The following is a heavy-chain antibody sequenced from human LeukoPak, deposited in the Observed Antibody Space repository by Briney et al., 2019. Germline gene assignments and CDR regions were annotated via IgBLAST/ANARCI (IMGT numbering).Heavy chain of an antibody. D-gene: IGHD2-2*01. J-gene: IGHJ4*02. V-gene: IGHV1-8*01. CDR2: MNPNSGNT. Sequence: ASVKVSCKASGYTFTSYDINWVRQATGQGLEWMGWMNPNSGNTGYAQKFQGRVTMTRNTSISTAYMGLSSPRSEDTAVYYCARGFRRVSCSSTSCYSTYPFYWGQGTLVTVSS. CDR3: ARGFRRVSCSSTSCYSTYPFY. CDR1: GYTFTSYD.